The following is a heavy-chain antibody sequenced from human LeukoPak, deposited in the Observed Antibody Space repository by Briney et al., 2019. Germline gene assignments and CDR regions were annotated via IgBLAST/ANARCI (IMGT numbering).Heavy chain of an antibody. Sequence: GGSLRLSCAASGFTFSSYGMHWVRQAPGKGLEWVAFIRYDESNKYYADSVKGRFTISRDNSKNTLYLRMNSLRAEDTAVYYCAKDWYYYDSSGFIWGQGTLVTVSS. V-gene: IGHV3-30*02. CDR1: GFTFSSYG. CDR2: IRYDESNK. CDR3: AKDWYYYDSSGFI. J-gene: IGHJ4*02. D-gene: IGHD3-22*01.